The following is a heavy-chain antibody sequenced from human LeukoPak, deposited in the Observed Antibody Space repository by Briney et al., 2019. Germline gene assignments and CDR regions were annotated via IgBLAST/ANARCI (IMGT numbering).Heavy chain of an antibody. D-gene: IGHD6-13*01. CDR2: MSGNATST. Sequence: GGSLRLSCAASGFTFSSFAMNWVRQAPGKGLEWVSTMSGNATSTYYADSVKGRFTISRDNSKNTLYLQMNSLRADDTAVYYCAKRTSGSSWYSSDSWGQGTLVTVSS. V-gene: IGHV3-23*01. J-gene: IGHJ4*02. CDR3: AKRTSGSSWYSSDS. CDR1: GFTFSSFA.